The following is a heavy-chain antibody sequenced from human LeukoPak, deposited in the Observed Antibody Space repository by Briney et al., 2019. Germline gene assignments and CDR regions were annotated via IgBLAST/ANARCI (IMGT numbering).Heavy chain of an antibody. CDR3: ARGGYDTPLDY. V-gene: IGHV4-59*11. CDR2: IYYSGST. CDR1: GGSISSHY. D-gene: IGHD5-12*01. J-gene: IGHJ4*02. Sequence: SETLSLICTVSGGSISSHYWSWIRQPPGKGLEWIGYIYYSGSTNYNPSLKSRVTISVDTSKNQFSLKLSSVTAADTAVYYCARGGYDTPLDYWGQGTLVTVSS.